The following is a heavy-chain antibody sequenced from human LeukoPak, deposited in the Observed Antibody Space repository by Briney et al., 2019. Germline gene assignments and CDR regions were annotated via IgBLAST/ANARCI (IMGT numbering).Heavy chain of an antibody. J-gene: IGHJ4*02. V-gene: IGHV4-39*07. Sequence: SETLSLTCTVSGGSLSSSSYYWGWIRQPPGKGLEWIGSIYYSGSTYYNPSLKSRVTISVDTSKNQFSLKLSSVTAADTAVYYCARVRDDYGDLADFDYWGQGTLVTVSS. CDR3: ARVRDDYGDLADFDY. CDR2: IYYSGST. D-gene: IGHD4-17*01. CDR1: GGSLSSSSYY.